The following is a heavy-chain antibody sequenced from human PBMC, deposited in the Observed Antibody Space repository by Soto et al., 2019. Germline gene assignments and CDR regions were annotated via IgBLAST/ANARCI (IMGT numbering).Heavy chain of an antibody. Sequence: PGGSLRLSCVISGFTFSSYWMHWVRQAPGKGLVWVSRINLDGSLSTYADSVKGRFTMSRDNAKNTLYLQMNSLRAEDTAVYYCVRDTMDCGQGTLVPVSS. CDR1: GFTFSSYW. J-gene: IGHJ1*01. CDR2: INLDGSLS. V-gene: IGHV3-74*01. D-gene: IGHD2-8*01. CDR3: VRDTMD.